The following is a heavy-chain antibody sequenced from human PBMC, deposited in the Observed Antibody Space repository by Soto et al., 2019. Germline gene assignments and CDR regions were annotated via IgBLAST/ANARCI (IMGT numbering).Heavy chain of an antibody. CDR1: GFTFGDYA. Sequence: GGSLRLSCTASGFTFGDYALNWLRQAPGKGLEWVGFIRSNSYDGTREYAASVKGRFTISRDDSKSIAYLQMNSLKTEDTAVYYCTRVERFYYYYMDVWGKGTTVTVSS. CDR2: IRSNSYDGTR. CDR3: TRVERFYYYYMDV. D-gene: IGHD1-1*01. J-gene: IGHJ6*03. V-gene: IGHV3-49*03.